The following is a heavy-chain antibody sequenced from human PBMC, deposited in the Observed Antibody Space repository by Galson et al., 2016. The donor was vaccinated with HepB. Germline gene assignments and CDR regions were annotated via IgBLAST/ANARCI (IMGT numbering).Heavy chain of an antibody. Sequence: SLRLSCAASGFTFHAYAMHWVRQVPGKGLEWVSGIGWNGGSLGSADSVKGRFIISRDNAENSLYLQMNSLRAEDTAFYYCAKDRWYSGSYYGAFDIWAKGQWSPSPQ. V-gene: IGHV3-9*01. D-gene: IGHD1-26*01. CDR3: AKDRWYSGSYYGAFDI. CDR2: IGWNGGSL. J-gene: IGHJ3*02. CDR1: GFTFHAYA.